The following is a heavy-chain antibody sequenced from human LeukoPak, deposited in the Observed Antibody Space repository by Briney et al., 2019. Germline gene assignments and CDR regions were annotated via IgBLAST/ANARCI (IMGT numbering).Heavy chain of an antibody. J-gene: IGHJ4*02. CDR2: ISYDGSNK. CDR3: AKRRMAANIFDY. Sequence: PGGSLRLSCAASGFTFGSYEMHWVRQAPGKGLEWVAVISYDGSNKYYADSVKGRFTISRDNSKNTLYLQMNSLRAEDTAVYYCAKRRMAANIFDYWGQGTLVTVSS. CDR1: GFTFGSYE. V-gene: IGHV3-30*18. D-gene: IGHD5-24*01.